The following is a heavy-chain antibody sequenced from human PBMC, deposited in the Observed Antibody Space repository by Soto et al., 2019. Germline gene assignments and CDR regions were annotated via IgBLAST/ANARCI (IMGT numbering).Heavy chain of an antibody. CDR2: IYYSGST. D-gene: IGHD2-15*01. CDR3: ARGQSGLGYCSGGSCYDSYWFDP. J-gene: IGHJ5*02. CDR1: GGSISSYY. Sequence: PSETLSLTCTVSGGSISSYYWSWIRQPPGKGLEWIGYIYYSGSTNYNPSLKSRVTISVDTSKNQFSLKLSSVTAADTAVYYCARGQSGLGYCSGGSCYDSYWFDPWGQGTLVTVSS. V-gene: IGHV4-59*01.